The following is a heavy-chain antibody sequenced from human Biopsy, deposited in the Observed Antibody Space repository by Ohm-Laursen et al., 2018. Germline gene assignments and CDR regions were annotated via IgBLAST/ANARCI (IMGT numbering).Heavy chain of an antibody. CDR1: GYTFTGHY. D-gene: IGHD3-10*01. V-gene: IGHV1-2*02. J-gene: IGHJ4*02. CDR3: ARASMIRGVMDVDY. Sequence: ASVKVSCKASGYTFTGHYMNWVRQAPGQGLEWMGWINPNGGDTNYAQKFQGRVTMTTDTSVSTAYMELSGLTFDDTAVYYCARASMIRGVMDVDYWGQGTLVIVSS. CDR2: INPNGGDT.